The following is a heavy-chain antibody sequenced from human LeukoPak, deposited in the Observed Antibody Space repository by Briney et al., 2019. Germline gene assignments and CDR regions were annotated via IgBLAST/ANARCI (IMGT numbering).Heavy chain of an antibody. J-gene: IGHJ4*02. CDR1: GASISSSTYY. Sequence: PSQTLSLTCTVSGASISSSTYYWGWIRQPPGKGLEWIGSISYSGSISYNPSLKSRVTISVDTSKNQFSLKLNSMTAADTAVYYCARPPQGQWLDPFDYWGQGTLVRVSS. CDR3: ARPPQGQWLDPFDY. V-gene: IGHV4-39*01. CDR2: ISYSGSI. D-gene: IGHD6-19*01.